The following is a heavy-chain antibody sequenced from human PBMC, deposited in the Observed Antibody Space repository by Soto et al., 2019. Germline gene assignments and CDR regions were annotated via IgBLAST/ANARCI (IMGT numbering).Heavy chain of an antibody. CDR1: GGSFSGYY. CDR2: INHSGST. J-gene: IGHJ6*02. V-gene: IGHV4-34*01. D-gene: IGHD4-17*01. CDR3: ARGRVGHYYGDYYYYYGIDV. Sequence: AETLSLTCAVYGGSFSGYYWSWIRQPPGKGLEWIGEINHSGSTNYNPSLKSRVTISVDTAKNQFSLKLSSVTAADTAVYYCARGRVGHYYGDYYYYYGIDVWGQGTTVTVSS.